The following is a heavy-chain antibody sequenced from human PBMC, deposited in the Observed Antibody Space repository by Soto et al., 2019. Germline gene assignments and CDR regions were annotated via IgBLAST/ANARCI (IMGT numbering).Heavy chain of an antibody. CDR1: GFTFNSFA. CDR3: ARDPSVDGY. CDR2: VSASGGDT. J-gene: IGHJ4*02. V-gene: IGHV3-23*01. Sequence: PGGSLRLSCXASGFTFNSFAMSWIRQAPGKGLEWVSGVSASGGDTNYADYVKGRFTVSRDNSKNTLYLQMNSLRAEDTAVYYCARDPSVDGYWGQGTLVTVSS.